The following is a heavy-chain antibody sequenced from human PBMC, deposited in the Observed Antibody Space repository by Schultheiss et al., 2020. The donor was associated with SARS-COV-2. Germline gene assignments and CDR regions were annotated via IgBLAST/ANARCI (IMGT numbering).Heavy chain of an antibody. CDR1: GFTFSSYA. CDR2: ISSNGGST. Sequence: GASLKISCSASGFTFSSYAMHWVRQAPGKGLEYVSAISSNGGSTYYADSVKGRFTISRDNSKNTLYLQMSSLRAEDTAVYYCVKNGGDFDWLLAFDYWGQGTLVTVSS. J-gene: IGHJ4*02. CDR3: VKNGGDFDWLLAFDY. V-gene: IGHV3-64D*08. D-gene: IGHD3-9*01.